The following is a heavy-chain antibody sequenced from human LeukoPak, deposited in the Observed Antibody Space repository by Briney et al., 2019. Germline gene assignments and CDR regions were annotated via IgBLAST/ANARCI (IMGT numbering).Heavy chain of an antibody. J-gene: IGHJ4*02. CDR3: ARGGPSGSHTAY. CDR1: GYSISSGYY. CDR2: INHSGST. D-gene: IGHD1-26*01. Sequence: PSETLSLTCTVSGYSISSGYYWGWIRQPPGKRLEWIGSINHSGSTYYNPSLMSRVTISVDTSKNQFSLKLSSVTAADTAVYSCARGGPSGSHTAYWGQGTLVTVSS. V-gene: IGHV4-38-2*02.